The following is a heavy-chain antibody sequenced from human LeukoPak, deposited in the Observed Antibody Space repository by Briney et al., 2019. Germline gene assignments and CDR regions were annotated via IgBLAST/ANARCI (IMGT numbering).Heavy chain of an antibody. Sequence: GGSLRLSCAASGFTFSSNWMHWVRQAPGKGLVWVSRINSDGSRTSYVDSVKGRFTISRDNAKNTLYLQMNSLRAEDTAVYYCAKDSVAYCGGDCYSLFDYWGQGTLVTVSS. V-gene: IGHV3-74*01. CDR1: GFTFSSNW. D-gene: IGHD2-21*01. CDR2: INSDGSRT. J-gene: IGHJ4*02. CDR3: AKDSVAYCGGDCYSLFDY.